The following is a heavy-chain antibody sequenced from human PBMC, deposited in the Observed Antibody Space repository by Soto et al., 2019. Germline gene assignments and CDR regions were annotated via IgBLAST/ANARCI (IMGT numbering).Heavy chain of an antibody. J-gene: IGHJ5*02. D-gene: IGHD2-15*01. V-gene: IGHV1-18*04. CDR1: GCTFARYG. CDR3: ARGSFCSGGSCYVNNWFDP. CDR2: ISAYNGNT. Sequence: AAVKVSCKACGCTFARYGISWVRQAPGQGLEWMGWISAYNGNTNYAQKLQGRVTMTTDTSTSTAYMELRSLRSDDTAVYYCARGSFCSGGSCYVNNWFDPWGQGTLVTVSS.